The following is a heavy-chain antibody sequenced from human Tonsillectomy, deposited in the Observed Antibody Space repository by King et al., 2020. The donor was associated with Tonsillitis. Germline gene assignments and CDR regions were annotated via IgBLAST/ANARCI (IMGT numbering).Heavy chain of an antibody. CDR1: GYTFTSYY. J-gene: IGHJ6*02. V-gene: IGHV1-46*03. CDR3: ARDRHGEPRRRGGMDV. CDR2: INPSGDCT. Sequence: VQLVESGAEVKKPGASVKVSCKASGYTFTSYYLHWVRQVPGLGLEWMGVINPSGDCTDYAQRFQGRVTMTRDTSTGTVYMELSSLRSEDTAVYYRARDRHGEPRRRGGMDVWGQGTPVTDSS. D-gene: IGHD2-21*01.